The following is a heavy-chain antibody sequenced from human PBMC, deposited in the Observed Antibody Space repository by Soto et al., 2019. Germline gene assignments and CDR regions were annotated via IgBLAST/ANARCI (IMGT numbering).Heavy chain of an antibody. D-gene: IGHD6-19*01. V-gene: IGHV4-34*01. CDR3: ARGGVVAVAGTGASYYFDH. J-gene: IGHJ4*02. Sequence: SETLSLTCAVYGGSFSGYYWSWIRQPPGKGLEWIGEINHSGSTNYNPSLESRVTISVDTSKNQFSLKLSSVTAADTAVYYCARGGVVAVAGTGASYYFDHWGQGTLVTVSS. CDR2: INHSGST. CDR1: GGSFSGYY.